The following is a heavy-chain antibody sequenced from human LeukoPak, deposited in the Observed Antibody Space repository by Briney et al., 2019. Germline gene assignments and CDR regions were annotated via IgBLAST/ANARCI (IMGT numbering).Heavy chain of an antibody. CDR2: IYYSGST. J-gene: IGHJ4*02. CDR1: GGSISSYY. CDR3: ARGTYYYDSSGYLFDY. Sequence: SETLSLTCTVSGGSISSYYWSWIRQPPGKGLEWIGYIYYSGSTNYNPSPKSRVTISVDTSKNQFSLKLSSVTAADTAVYYCARGTYYYDSSGYLFDYWGQGTLVTVSS. V-gene: IGHV4-59*01. D-gene: IGHD3-22*01.